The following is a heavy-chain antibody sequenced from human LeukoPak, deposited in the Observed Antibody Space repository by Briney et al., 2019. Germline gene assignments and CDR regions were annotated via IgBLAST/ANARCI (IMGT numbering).Heavy chain of an antibody. V-gene: IGHV1-46*01. CDR1: GYTFTSYY. CDR3: AREMTTVTRGTAFDY. CDR2: INPSGGST. J-gene: IGHJ4*02. D-gene: IGHD4-17*01. Sequence: ASVKVSCKASGYTFTSYYMHWVRQAPGQGLEWMGIINPSGGSTSYAQKFQGRVTMTRDMSTSTVYMELSSLRSEDTAVYYCAREMTTVTRGTAFDYWGQGTLVTVSS.